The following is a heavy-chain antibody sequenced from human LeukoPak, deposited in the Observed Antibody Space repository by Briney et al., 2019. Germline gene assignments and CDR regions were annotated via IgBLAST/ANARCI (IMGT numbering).Heavy chain of an antibody. CDR1: GGSFSDYY. D-gene: IGHD6-19*01. V-gene: IGHV4-34*01. CDR3: ASDTVAGTG. Sequence: SETLSLTCAVFGGSFSDYYWSWIRQPPRKGRDWIGEINHSGISDYNPSLKIRVTISADASKNQFSLKLSSVTAADTSVYYCASDTVAGTGWGQGTLVTVSS. CDR2: INHSGIS. J-gene: IGHJ4*02.